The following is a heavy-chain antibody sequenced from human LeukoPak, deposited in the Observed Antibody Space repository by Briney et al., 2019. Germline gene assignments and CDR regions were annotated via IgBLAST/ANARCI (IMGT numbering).Heavy chain of an antibody. Sequence: GGSLRLSCAASGFTFSRYAMSWVRQAPGKGLEWVSTISNSGGSTYYADSVKGRFTISRDNSNNTLYLQMNSLRADDTAVFYCAKVPYVDYGSRRRPFMDVWGQGTTVAVSS. CDR1: GFTFSRYA. CDR2: ISNSGGST. J-gene: IGHJ6*02. V-gene: IGHV3-23*01. CDR3: AKVPYVDYGSRRRPFMDV. D-gene: IGHD3-10*01.